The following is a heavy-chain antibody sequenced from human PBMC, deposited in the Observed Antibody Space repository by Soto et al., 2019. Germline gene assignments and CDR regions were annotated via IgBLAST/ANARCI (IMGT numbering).Heavy chain of an antibody. Sequence: LRLSCAASGFTFSSYAMSWVRQAPGKGLEWVSAISGSGGSTYYADSVKGRFTISRDNSKNTLYLQMNSLRAEDTAVYYCAKVSLPNYYDSSGYPFDYWGQGTLVTVSS. CDR1: GFTFSSYA. J-gene: IGHJ4*02. V-gene: IGHV3-23*01. D-gene: IGHD3-22*01. CDR3: AKVSLPNYYDSSGYPFDY. CDR2: ISGSGGST.